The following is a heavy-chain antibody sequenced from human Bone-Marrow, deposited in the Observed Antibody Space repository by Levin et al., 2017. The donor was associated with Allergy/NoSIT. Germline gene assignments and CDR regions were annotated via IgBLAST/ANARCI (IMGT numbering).Heavy chain of an antibody. CDR2: IYHSGST. J-gene: IGHJ2*01. Sequence: SQTLSLPCAVSGGSIRSGGYSWSWIRQPPGKGLEWIGYIYHSGSTYYNPSLKSRVTISVDRSKNQFSLKLSSVTAADTAVYYCARAEVATGFDRWGRGTLVTVSS. CDR3: ARAEVATGFDR. CDR1: GGSIRSGGYS. V-gene: IGHV4-30-2*01. D-gene: IGHD5-24*01.